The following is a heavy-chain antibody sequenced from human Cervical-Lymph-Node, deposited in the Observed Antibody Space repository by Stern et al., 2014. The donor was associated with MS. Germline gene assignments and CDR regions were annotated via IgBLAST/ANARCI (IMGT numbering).Heavy chain of an antibody. D-gene: IGHD3-22*01. J-gene: IGHJ6*02. V-gene: IGHV1-69*01. CDR2: IIPIFGTA. CDR3: ARPTTDSSGYYYYYGMDV. Sequence: QVQLGESGAEVKKPGSSGKVSCKASGGTFSSYAISWVRQAPGQGLEWMGGIIPIFGTANYAQKFQGRVTITADESTSTAYMELSSLRSEDTAVYYCARPTTDSSGYYYYYGMDVWGQGTTVTVSS. CDR1: GGTFSSYA.